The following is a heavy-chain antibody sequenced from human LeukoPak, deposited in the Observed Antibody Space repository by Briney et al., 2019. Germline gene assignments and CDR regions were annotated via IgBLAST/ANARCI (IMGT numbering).Heavy chain of an antibody. CDR2: INPNSGGT. CDR1: GYTFTGNH. D-gene: IGHD2-21*02. J-gene: IGHJ4*02. V-gene: IGHV1-2*02. CDR3: ARGGSTDSIHSCGGNCYFLDY. Sequence: GASVKVSCKASGYTFTGNHMRWVRQAPGQGLEWMGWINPNSGGTNYAQKFQGRVIMTRDTSISTAYMELSRLGSDDTAVYYCARGGSTDSIHSCGGNCYFLDYWGQGTLVTVSS.